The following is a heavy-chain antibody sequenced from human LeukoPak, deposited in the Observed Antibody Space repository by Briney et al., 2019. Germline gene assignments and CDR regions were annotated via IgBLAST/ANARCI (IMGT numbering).Heavy chain of an antibody. V-gene: IGHV4-59*08. Sequence: SETLSLTCTVSGVSISIYYWNCIRQPPGKGLEWIVNIHYSGITNYNRSLRSRVIVSVDTSKNQFSLNLSSVPDADTAVYYCARLGQRLALYYFDNWGPGTLVTVSS. J-gene: IGHJ4*02. CDR3: ARLGQRLALYYFDN. CDR2: IHYSGIT. D-gene: IGHD6-25*01. CDR1: GVSISIYY.